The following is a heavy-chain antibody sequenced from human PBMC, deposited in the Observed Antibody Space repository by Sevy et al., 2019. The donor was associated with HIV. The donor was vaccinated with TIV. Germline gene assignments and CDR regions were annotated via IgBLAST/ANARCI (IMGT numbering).Heavy chain of an antibody. CDR1: GFTFSKYS. Sequence: GGSLRLSCAASGFTFSKYSMSWVRQPPGRGLVCVSTLSFGCGEINYADSVKGRFTISRDNSKSSVYLQMNNLRPEDTAVYYCAREGCTKPHDYWGQGTLVTVSS. D-gene: IGHD2-8*01. CDR2: LSFGCGEI. CDR3: AREGCTKPHDY. V-gene: IGHV3-23*01. J-gene: IGHJ4*02.